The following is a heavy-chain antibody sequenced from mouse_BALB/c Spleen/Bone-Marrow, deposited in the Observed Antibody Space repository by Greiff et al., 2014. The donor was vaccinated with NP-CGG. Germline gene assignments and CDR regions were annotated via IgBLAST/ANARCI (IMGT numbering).Heavy chain of an antibody. V-gene: IGHV2-9*02. J-gene: IGHJ4*01. CDR3: ARYLNYYGAMDY. D-gene: IGHD1-1*01. CDR2: IWAGGST. Sequence: VKLEESGPGLVAPSQSLSITCTVSEFSLTSHGVHWVRQSPGKGLEWLGIIWAGGSTNHNLALMSRLSISKDNSKSQVFLKMNSLQTDDTAIYYCARYLNYYGAMDYWGQGTSVTVSS. CDR1: EFSLTSHG.